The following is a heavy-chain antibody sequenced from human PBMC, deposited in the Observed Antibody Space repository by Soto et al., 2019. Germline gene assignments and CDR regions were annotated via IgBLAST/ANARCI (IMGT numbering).Heavy chain of an antibody. Sequence: QLQLQESGSGLVKPTQTLSLTGAVSGGSISSGRYSWSWIRQPPGKGLEWIGYIYHSGSTYYNPALKSRVTISVDRSKNQFSLKLSSVTDADTAVYYCARAGGLGAVAVDYWGQGTLVTVSS. D-gene: IGHD6-19*01. CDR3: ARAGGLGAVAVDY. J-gene: IGHJ4*02. V-gene: IGHV4-30-2*01. CDR1: GGSISSGRYS. CDR2: IYHSGST.